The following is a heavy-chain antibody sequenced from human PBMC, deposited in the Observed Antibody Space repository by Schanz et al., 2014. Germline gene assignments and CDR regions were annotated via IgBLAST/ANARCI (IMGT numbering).Heavy chain of an antibody. D-gene: IGHD3-10*01. CDR2: VSDDGNKK. J-gene: IGHJ3*02. Sequence: VQLLESGGGLVQPGGSLRLSCAASGFTFTNYAMSWVRQAPGKGLEWVAVVSDDGNKKYYADSVKGRFTISRDNSKNTLYLQMNGLRGEDTAVYYCAKGRFGELSAFDIWGQGTMVTVSS. CDR3: AKGRFGELSAFDI. CDR1: GFTFTNYA. V-gene: IGHV3-30*18.